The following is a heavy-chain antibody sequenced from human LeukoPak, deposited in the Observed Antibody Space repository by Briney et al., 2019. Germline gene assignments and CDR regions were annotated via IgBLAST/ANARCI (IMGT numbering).Heavy chain of an antibody. CDR3: TRTYCSSTSCYDY. D-gene: IGHD2-2*01. J-gene: IGHJ4*02. Sequence: PGGSLRLSCAASGFTFSGSAMHWVRQASGKGLEWVGRIRSKANSYATAYAASVKGRFTISRDDSKNTAYLQMNSLKTEDTAVYYCTRTYCSSTSCYDYWGQGTLATVSS. CDR2: IRSKANSYAT. V-gene: IGHV3-73*01. CDR1: GFTFSGSA.